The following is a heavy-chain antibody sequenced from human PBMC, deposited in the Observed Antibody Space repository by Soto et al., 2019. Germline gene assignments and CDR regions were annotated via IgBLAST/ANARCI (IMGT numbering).Heavy chain of an antibody. CDR2: IYYSGST. V-gene: IGHV4-31*03. CDR3: ARVGVEQRLKYYYYYGMDV. Sequence: PSETLFLTCTVSGGSISSGGYYWSWIRQHPGKGLEWIGYIYYSGSTYYNPSLKSRVTISVDTSKNQFSLRLSSVTAADTAVYYCARVGVEQRLKYYYYYGMDVWGQGTTVTVSS. CDR1: GGSISSGGYY. J-gene: IGHJ6*02. D-gene: IGHD1-26*01.